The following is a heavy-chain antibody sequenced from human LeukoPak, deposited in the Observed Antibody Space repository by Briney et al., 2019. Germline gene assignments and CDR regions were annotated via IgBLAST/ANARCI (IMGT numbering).Heavy chain of an antibody. CDR2: IYYSGST. CDR1: GGSISSYY. D-gene: IGHD5-12*01. Sequence: LETLSLTCTVSGGSISSYYWSWIRQPPGKGLEWIGYIYYSGSTNYNPSLKSRVSISVDTSKNQFSLRLNSVTAADTAVYYCARDRSAYDPYFDYWGQGTLVTVSS. CDR3: ARDRSAYDPYFDY. J-gene: IGHJ4*02. V-gene: IGHV4-59*01.